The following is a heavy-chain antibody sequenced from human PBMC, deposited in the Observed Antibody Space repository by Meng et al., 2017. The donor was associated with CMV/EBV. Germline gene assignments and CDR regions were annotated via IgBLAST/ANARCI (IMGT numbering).Heavy chain of an antibody. CDR1: GFTFSSYW. CDR3: AKVKGWYYYGMDV. Sequence: GESLKISCAASGFTFSSYWMHWVRQAPGKGLVWVSRINSDGSSTSYADSVKGRFTISRDNAKNTLYLQMNSLRAEDTAVYYCAKVKGWYYYGMDVWGQGTTVTVSS. D-gene: IGHD2-15*01. V-gene: IGHV3-74*01. J-gene: IGHJ6*02. CDR2: INSDGSST.